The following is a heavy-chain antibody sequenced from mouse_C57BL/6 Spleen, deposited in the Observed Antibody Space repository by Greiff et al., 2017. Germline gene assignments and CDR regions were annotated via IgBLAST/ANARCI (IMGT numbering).Heavy chain of an antibody. CDR2: IDPNSGGP. CDR3: ARSEALQLDY. J-gene: IGHJ2*01. CDR1: GYTFTSYW. V-gene: IGHV1-72*01. D-gene: IGHD2-10*01. Sequence: QVQLQQSGAELVKPGASVKLSCKASGYTFTSYWMHWVKQRPGRGLEWIGRIDPNSGGPKYTEKVKSKATLTVDKPYSTAYMQLSSLTSEGSAVYYCARSEALQLDYWGQGTTLTVSS.